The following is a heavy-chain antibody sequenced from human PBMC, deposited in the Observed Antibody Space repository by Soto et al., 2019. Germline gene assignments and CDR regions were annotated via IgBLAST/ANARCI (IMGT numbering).Heavy chain of an antibody. V-gene: IGHV1-46*03. Sequence: ASVKVSCKASGYTFTSYYIHWVRQAPGQGLEWMGIINPSGGSTSYAQKFQGRVTMTRDASTSTVYMELSSLRSEDTAVYYCAREALTTVVTPRWVFDYWGQGTLVTSPQ. D-gene: IGHD4-17*01. J-gene: IGHJ4*02. CDR1: GYTFTSYY. CDR3: AREALTTVVTPRWVFDY. CDR2: INPSGGST.